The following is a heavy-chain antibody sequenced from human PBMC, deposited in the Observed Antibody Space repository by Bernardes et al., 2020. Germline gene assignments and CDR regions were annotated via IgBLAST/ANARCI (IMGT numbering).Heavy chain of an antibody. CDR2: INHSGST. D-gene: IGHD6-19*01. CDR3: ARGPIAVAGFSPPYYFDY. Sequence: SETLSLTCAVYGGSFSGYYWSWIRQPPGKGLEWIGEINHSGSTNYNPSLKSRVTISVDTSKNQFSLKLSSVTAADTAVYYCARGPIAVAGFSPPYYFDYWGQGTLVTVSS. J-gene: IGHJ4*02. V-gene: IGHV4-34*01. CDR1: GGSFSGYY.